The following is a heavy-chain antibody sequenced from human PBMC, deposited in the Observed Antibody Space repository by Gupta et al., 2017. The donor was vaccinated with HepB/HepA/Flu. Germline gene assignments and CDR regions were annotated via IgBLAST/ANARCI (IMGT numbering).Heavy chain of an antibody. J-gene: IGHJ4*02. D-gene: IGHD1-1*01. CDR2: ISGDGGST. Sequence: EVQLVESGGGVVQPGGSLRLSCAASGFTFDDYAMHWVRQAPGKGLEWVSLISGDGGSTYYADSVKGRFTISRDNSKNSLYLQMNRLRTEDTALYYCAKDTDGPYNWNDFHYWGQGTLVTVSS. CDR1: GFTFDDYA. CDR3: AKDTDGPYNWNDFHY. V-gene: IGHV3-43*02.